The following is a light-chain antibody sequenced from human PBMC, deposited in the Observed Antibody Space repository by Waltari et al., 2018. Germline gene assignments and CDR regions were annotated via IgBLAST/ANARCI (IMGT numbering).Light chain of an antibody. CDR2: AAS. CDR3: QQSYSTSRT. CDR1: QSISSY. J-gene: IGKJ1*01. Sequence: DIQMTQSPSSLSASVGARVTITCRASQSISSYLYWYQQKPGKAPKLLIYAASRLQSGVPSRFSGSGSGTDFTLTISSLQPEDFATYYCQQSYSTSRTFGQGTKVEIK. V-gene: IGKV1-39*01.